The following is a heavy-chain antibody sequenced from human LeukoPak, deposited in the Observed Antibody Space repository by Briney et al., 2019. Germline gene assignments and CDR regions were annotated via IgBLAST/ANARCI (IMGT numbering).Heavy chain of an antibody. J-gene: IGHJ4*02. Sequence: SETLSLTCAVYGGSFSGYYWSWIRQPPGKGLEWIGEINHSGTTNYNPSLRSRVTISIDTSKNQFSLNLSSLTAADTAVYYCAEAGYYDSSGHYYFDYWGQGTLVTVSS. CDR1: GGSFSGYY. D-gene: IGHD3-22*01. CDR2: INHSGTT. V-gene: IGHV4-34*01. CDR3: AEAGYYDSSGHYYFDY.